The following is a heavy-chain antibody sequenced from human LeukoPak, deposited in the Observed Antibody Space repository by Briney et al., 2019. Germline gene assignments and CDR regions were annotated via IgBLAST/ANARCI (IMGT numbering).Heavy chain of an antibody. Sequence: SETLSLTCTVSGGSISNYYWNWIRQPPGKGLEWLSYVSYSGSTKYNPSLKSRVTISVDTSKNQFSLKLRSVTAADTAVYYCARRDCSGGTCPFDYWGQGTLVTVSS. V-gene: IGHV4-59*01. CDR3: ARRDCSGGTCPFDY. D-gene: IGHD2-15*01. CDR1: GGSISNYY. CDR2: VSYSGST. J-gene: IGHJ4*02.